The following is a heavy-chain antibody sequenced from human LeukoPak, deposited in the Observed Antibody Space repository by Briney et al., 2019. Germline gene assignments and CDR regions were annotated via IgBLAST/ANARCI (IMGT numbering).Heavy chain of an antibody. D-gene: IGHD3-10*01. Sequence: PSETLSLTCTVSSGSISTSNYYWGWVRQPSGKALEWIGNIFYSGSTYYRPSLKSRVTISLDTSSNQFSLKLNSVTAADTAVYYCAKYNGYGLIDIRGQGTMVTVSS. V-gene: IGHV4-39*07. J-gene: IGHJ3*02. CDR2: IFYSGST. CDR3: AKYNGYGLIDI. CDR1: SGSISTSNYY.